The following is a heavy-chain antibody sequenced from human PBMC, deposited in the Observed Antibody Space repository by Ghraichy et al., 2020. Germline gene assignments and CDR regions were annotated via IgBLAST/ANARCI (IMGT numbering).Heavy chain of an antibody. Sequence: LSLTCAASGFTVSSNYMSWVRQAPGKGLEWVSVIYSGGSTYYADSVKGRFTISRDNSKNTLYLQMNSLRAEDTAVYYCARERRRDILTGYYFDYWGQGTLVTVSS. CDR3: ARERRRDILTGYYFDY. CDR2: IYSGGST. V-gene: IGHV3-53*01. CDR1: GFTVSSNY. D-gene: IGHD3-9*01. J-gene: IGHJ4*02.